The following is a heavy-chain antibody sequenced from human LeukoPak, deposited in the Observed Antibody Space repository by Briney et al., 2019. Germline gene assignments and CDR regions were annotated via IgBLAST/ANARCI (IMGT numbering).Heavy chain of an antibody. J-gene: IGHJ4*02. D-gene: IGHD1-26*01. Sequence: PGTLSLTCTVSGGSISSSSYYWGWSRQPPGKGLGWIWSIYYSGSTSYNPSLKSRATISVDTYKNQFTLKLSSVTAADTAVYSCASHTSGIYQCCFDFWGQGTLVTVSS. CDR3: ASHTSGIYQCCFDF. CDR1: GGSISSSSYY. CDR2: IYYSGST. V-gene: IGHV4-39*01.